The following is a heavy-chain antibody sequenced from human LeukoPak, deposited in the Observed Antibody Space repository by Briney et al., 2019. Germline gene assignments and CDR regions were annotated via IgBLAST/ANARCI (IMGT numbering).Heavy chain of an antibody. D-gene: IGHD3-10*01. V-gene: IGHV3-7*03. CDR3: ARDGMGGIKAFDI. CDR2: IKHDGSQK. CDR1: GFTFSSYG. J-gene: IGHJ3*02. Sequence: PGRSLRLSCAASGFTFSSYGMHWVRQAPGRGLEWVANIKHDGSQKYYVDSVKGRITISRDNAKNSLYLQMNSLAAEDTAVYFCARDGMGGIKAFDIWGQGTMVTVSS.